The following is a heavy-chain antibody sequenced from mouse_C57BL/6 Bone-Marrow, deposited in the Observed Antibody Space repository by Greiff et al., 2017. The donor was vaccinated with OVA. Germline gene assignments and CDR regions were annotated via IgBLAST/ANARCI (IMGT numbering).Heavy chain of an antibody. D-gene: IGHD2-3*01. V-gene: IGHV1-55*01. CDR2: IYPGSGST. CDR1: GYTFTGYW. Sequence: VQLQQPGAELVQPGASVKMSCTASGYTFTGYWITWVKQRPGQGLEWIGDIYPGSGSTNYHEKFKSKATLTVDTSSSTAYMQLSSLTSEDSAVYCCARGGWLPRGLDYWGQGTLVTVSA. J-gene: IGHJ3*01. CDR3: ARGGWLPRGLDY.